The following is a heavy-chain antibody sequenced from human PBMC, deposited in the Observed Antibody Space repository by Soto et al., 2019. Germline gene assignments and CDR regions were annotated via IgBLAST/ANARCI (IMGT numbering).Heavy chain of an antibody. D-gene: IGHD2-2*01. CDR1: GGSFSGYY. Sequence: SETLSLTCAVYGGSFSGYYWSWIRQPPGKGQEWIGEINHSGSTNYNPSLMSRVTISVDTSKNQFSLKLSPVTAADSAVYYCAITTRPYCTPDIWGQGTTVTVS. V-gene: IGHV4-34*01. J-gene: IGHJ3*02. CDR3: AITTRPYCTPDI. CDR2: INHSGST.